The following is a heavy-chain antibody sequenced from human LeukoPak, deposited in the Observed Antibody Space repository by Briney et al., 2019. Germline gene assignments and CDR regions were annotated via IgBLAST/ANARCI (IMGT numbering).Heavy chain of an antibody. V-gene: IGHV3-15*01. D-gene: IGHD7-27*01. Sequence: GGSLRLSCSASGFTFSNYGMYWVRQAPGKGLEWVGRIKSKADDETTDYAAPVKGRFTVSRDDSENTHYLQMNSLKTEDTAVYYCTTDWGSIYWGQGTLVTVSS. CDR1: GFTFSNYG. CDR3: TTDWGSIY. J-gene: IGHJ4*02. CDR2: IKSKADDETT.